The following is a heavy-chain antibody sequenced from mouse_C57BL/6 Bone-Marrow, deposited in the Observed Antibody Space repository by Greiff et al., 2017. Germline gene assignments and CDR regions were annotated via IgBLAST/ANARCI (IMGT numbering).Heavy chain of an antibody. CDR2: IDPENGDT. D-gene: IGHD2-5*01. Sequence: EVQLQQSGAELVRPGASVKLSCTASGFNIKDDYMHWVKQRPEQGLEWIGWIDPENGDTEYASKFQGKATITADTSSNTAYLQLSSLTSEDTAVYYCTAYSNYLDYVDNWGQGTTLTVSS. J-gene: IGHJ2*01. V-gene: IGHV14-4*01. CDR1: GFNIKDDY. CDR3: TAYSNYLDYVDN.